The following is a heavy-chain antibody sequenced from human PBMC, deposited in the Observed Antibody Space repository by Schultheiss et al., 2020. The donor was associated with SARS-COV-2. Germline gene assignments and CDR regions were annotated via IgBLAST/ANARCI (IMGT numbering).Heavy chain of an antibody. CDR3: ARERGPADYVLYYYYGMDV. CDR2: ISYDGSNK. J-gene: IGHJ6*02. CDR1: GFTFSSYA. D-gene: IGHD4-17*01. Sequence: GGSLRLSCAASGFTFSSYAMHWVRQAPGKGLEWVAVISYDGSNKYYADSVKGRFTISRDNSKNTLYLQMNSLRAEDTAVYYCARERGPADYVLYYYYGMDVWGQGTTVTVSS. V-gene: IGHV3-30-3*01.